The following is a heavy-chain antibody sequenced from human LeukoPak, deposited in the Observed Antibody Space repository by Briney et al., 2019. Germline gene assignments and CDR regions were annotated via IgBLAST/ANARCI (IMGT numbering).Heavy chain of an antibody. Sequence: GGSLRLSCAASGFTFDDYAMHWVRQAPGKGLEWVSGISWNSGSIGYADSVMGRFTISRDNAKNSLYLQMNSLRAEDTALYYCVRDRCSSTSCHDSPNWFDPWGQGTLVTVSS. CDR1: GFTFDDYA. V-gene: IGHV3-9*01. D-gene: IGHD2-2*01. J-gene: IGHJ5*02. CDR3: VRDRCSSTSCHDSPNWFDP. CDR2: ISWNSGSI.